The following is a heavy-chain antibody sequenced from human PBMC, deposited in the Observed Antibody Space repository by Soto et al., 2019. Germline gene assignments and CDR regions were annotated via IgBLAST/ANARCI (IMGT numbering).Heavy chain of an antibody. J-gene: IGHJ6*02. D-gene: IGHD1-20*01. Sequence: ASVKVSCKASGYTFTRYAMHWVRQAPGQRLEWMGWINAGNGNTKYSQKFQGRVTITRDTSASTAYMELSSLRSEDTAVYYCARDLAYKWNDYYYYGMDVWGQGTTVTVSS. CDR3: ARDLAYKWNDYYYYGMDV. CDR2: INAGNGNT. V-gene: IGHV1-3*01. CDR1: GYTFTRYA.